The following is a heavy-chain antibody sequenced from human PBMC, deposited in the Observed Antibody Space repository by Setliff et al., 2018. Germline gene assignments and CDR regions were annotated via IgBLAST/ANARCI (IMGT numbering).Heavy chain of an antibody. J-gene: IGHJ3*01. CDR1: GNRFTDYF. CDR3: ARFGGSCSSSSCYASDL. CDR2: IITNTGKT. Sequence: GASVKVSCKASGNRFTDYFLHWVRQAPGQGLEWMGMIITNTGKTSYPKKFQGRVTMTTDTYTGTGYMELRSLTSDDTAVYFCARFGGSCSSSSCYASDLWGQGTMVTVSS. D-gene: IGHD2-2*01. V-gene: IGHV1-18*04.